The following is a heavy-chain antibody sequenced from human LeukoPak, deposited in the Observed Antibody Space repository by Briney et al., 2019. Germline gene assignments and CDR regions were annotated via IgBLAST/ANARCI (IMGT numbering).Heavy chain of an antibody. Sequence: RGSLRLSCAASGFTFSSFSMNWVRQAPGKGLEWVSTVSTGGAATYYADSVKGRFTISRDNSENTLYLQMNSLRAEDTAVYYCARGEYDFWSGYSYFDYWGQGTLVTVSS. J-gene: IGHJ4*02. CDR3: ARGEYDFWSGYSYFDY. CDR1: GFTFSSFS. V-gene: IGHV3-23*01. D-gene: IGHD3-3*01. CDR2: VSTGGAAT.